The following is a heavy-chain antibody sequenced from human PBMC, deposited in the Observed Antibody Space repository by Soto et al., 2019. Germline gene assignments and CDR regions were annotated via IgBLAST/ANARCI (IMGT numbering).Heavy chain of an antibody. D-gene: IGHD3-22*01. V-gene: IGHV4-39*01. CDR3: ARQRRYYYDSSGYPDY. Sequence: LSLTCTVSGDSISSSTYYWGWIRQPPGKGLEWIGSIFYTGSTFDNPSLKSRVTVSIDTSKNQFSLKLSSVTAADTAVYYCARQRRYYYDSSGYPDYWGQGTLVTVSS. J-gene: IGHJ4*02. CDR2: IFYTGST. CDR1: GDSISSSTYY.